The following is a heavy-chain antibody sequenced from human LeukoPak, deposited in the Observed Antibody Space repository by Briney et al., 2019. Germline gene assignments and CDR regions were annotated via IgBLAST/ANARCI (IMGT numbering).Heavy chain of an antibody. J-gene: IGHJ4*02. Sequence: GRSLRLSCAASGFTFSSYAMSWVRQAPGKGLEWVSAISGSGGSTYYADSVKGRFTISRDNSKNTLYLQMNSLRAEDTAVYYCAKDVVVVPGRGTRFDYWGQGTLVTVSS. CDR1: GFTFSSYA. V-gene: IGHV3-23*01. D-gene: IGHD2-2*01. CDR2: ISGSGGST. CDR3: AKDVVVVPGRGTRFDY.